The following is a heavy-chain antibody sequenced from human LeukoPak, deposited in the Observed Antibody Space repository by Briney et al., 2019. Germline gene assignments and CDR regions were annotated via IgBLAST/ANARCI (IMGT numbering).Heavy chain of an antibody. CDR2: INRDGSET. CDR1: EFTVTDYW. D-gene: IGHD3-10*01. CDR3: ARSCGSGFYFDY. J-gene: IGHJ4*02. Sequence: GGSLRLSCVASEFTVTDYWMGWVRQAPGKGLEWVANINRDGSETYYMDSVKGRFTISRDNAKNLLYLQMSSLRVEDTAVYYCARSCGSGFYFDYWGQGTLVTVSS. V-gene: IGHV3-7*01.